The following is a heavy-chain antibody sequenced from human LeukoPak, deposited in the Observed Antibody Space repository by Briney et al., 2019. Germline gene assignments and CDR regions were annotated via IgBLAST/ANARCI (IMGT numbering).Heavy chain of an antibody. J-gene: IGHJ4*02. CDR3: ARDLVCTMNCKDS. V-gene: IGHV1-8*01. D-gene: IGHD2-2*01. CDR1: GYTFTSYD. Sequence: ASVRVSCKASGYTFTSYDINWVRQATGQGLERMGWMNPNSGNTGYAQKFQGRVTMTRNTSISTAYMELSSLTSEDTAVYFCARDLVCTMNCKDSWGQGTLVTVS. CDR2: MNPNSGNT.